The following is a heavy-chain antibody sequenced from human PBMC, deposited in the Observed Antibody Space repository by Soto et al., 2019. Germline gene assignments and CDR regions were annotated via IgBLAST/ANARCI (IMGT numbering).Heavy chain of an antibody. CDR2: IFHDGTA. V-gene: IGHV4-4*02. D-gene: IGHD2-8*01. CDR3: ARLVYDTRLNYMYFDF. J-gene: IGHJ4*02. Sequence: PSETLSLTCAVSGVSISSGNWWTWVRQTPQRGLEYIGEIFHDGTANYYPSFERRVAISVDTSKNQFSLKLTSVTAADTAIYFCARLVYDTRLNYMYFDFSGPAPLATLS. CDR1: GVSISSGNW.